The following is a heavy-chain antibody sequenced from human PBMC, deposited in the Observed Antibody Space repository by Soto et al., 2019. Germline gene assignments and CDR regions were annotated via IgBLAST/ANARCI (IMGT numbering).Heavy chain of an antibody. CDR2: IYHSGIT. CDR1: GGSISSGVYY. D-gene: IGHD5-18*01. J-gene: IGHJ4*02. CDR3: AVNVDTAMVLDY. V-gene: IGHV4-30-2*01. Sequence: TPETLSLTCTFSGGSISSGVYYWSWIRQPPGKGLEWIGYIYHSGITYYNPSLKSRVTISVDRSKNQFSLKLSSVTAADTAVYYCAVNVDTAMVLDYWGQGTLVTVPQ.